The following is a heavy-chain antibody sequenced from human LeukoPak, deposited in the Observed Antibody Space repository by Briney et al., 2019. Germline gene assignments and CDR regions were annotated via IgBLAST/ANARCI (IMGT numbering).Heavy chain of an antibody. CDR3: TRQVAAAGSNY. CDR2: IYYTGRT. D-gene: IGHD6-13*01. V-gene: IGHV4-39*01. CDR1: GVSISDSTYY. Sequence: PSETLSLTCTASGVSISDSTYYWGWVRQPPGQGLEWIGSIYYTGRTYSNPSLRSRVTISVDTSKNQFSLKLSSVTASDTAVYYCTRQVAAAGSNYWGQGTLVTVSS. J-gene: IGHJ4*02.